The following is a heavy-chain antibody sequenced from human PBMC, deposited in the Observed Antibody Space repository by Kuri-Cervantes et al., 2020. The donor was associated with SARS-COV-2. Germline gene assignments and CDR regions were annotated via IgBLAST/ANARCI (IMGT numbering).Heavy chain of an antibody. CDR1: GGSISSNSYY. CDR2: IYYSGST. V-gene: IGHV4-39*07. D-gene: IGHD6-13*01. CDR3: ARGAIAAAAFDY. Sequence: GSLRLSCTVSGGSISSNSYYWGWIRQPPGKGLEWIGSIYYSGSTYYNPSLKSRVTISVDTSKNQFSLKLSSVTAADTAVYYCARGAIAAAAFDYWGQGTLVTVSS. J-gene: IGHJ4*02.